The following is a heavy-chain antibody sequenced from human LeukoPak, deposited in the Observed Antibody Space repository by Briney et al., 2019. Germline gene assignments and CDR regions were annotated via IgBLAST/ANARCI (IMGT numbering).Heavy chain of an antibody. CDR3: ARVTARHDAFDI. CDR2: INAGNGNT. CDR1: GYTFTSYA. J-gene: IGHJ3*02. V-gene: IGHV1-3*01. Sequence: GSVKFSCKASGYTFTSYAMHWVRQAPGQRLEWMGWINAGNGNTKYSQKFQGRVTITRDTSASTAYMELSSLRSEDTAVYYCARVTARHDAFDIWGQGTMVTVSS. D-gene: IGHD1-14*01.